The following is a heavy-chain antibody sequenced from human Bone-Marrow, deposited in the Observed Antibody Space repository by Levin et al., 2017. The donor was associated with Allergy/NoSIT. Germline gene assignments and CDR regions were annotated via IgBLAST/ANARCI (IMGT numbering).Heavy chain of an antibody. CDR2: ISYNGRNI. J-gene: IGHJ6*03. V-gene: IGHV3-30*18. Sequence: SCAASGFTFSNYDMHWVRQAPGKGLEWVTVISYNGRNIYYADSMKGRFTISRDNSKNTLYLQMNSLRPEDTAVYYCAKAAQPDLYYYYMDVWGKGTTVTVSS. CDR1: GFTFSNYD. CDR3: AKAAQPDLYYYYMDV. D-gene: IGHD1-14*01.